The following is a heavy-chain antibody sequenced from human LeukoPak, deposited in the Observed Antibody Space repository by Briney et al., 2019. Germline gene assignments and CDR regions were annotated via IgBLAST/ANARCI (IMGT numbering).Heavy chain of an antibody. J-gene: IGHJ4*02. Sequence: RGSLRLSCAASGFTFSSYAMHWVRQAPGKGLEWVAVISYDGSNKYYADSVRGRFTISRDNSKNTLYLQMNSLRAEDTAMYYCARDAPVVVAATGPLDYWGQGTLVTVSS. CDR1: GFTFSSYA. V-gene: IGHV3-30-3*01. CDR3: ARDAPVVVAATGPLDY. D-gene: IGHD2-15*01. CDR2: ISYDGSNK.